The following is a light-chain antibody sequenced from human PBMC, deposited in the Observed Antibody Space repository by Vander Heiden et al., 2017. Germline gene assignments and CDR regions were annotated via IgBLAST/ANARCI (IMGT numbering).Light chain of an antibody. CDR2: AAS. J-gene: IGKJ3*01. CDR1: QSISSY. CDR3: QQSYSNS. Sequence: DIQMTQSPSSLSASVGDRVTITCRASQSISSYLNWDQQKPGKAPKLLIYAASSLQSGVQSRFSGSGSGTDFTLTISRLQTEDFATYYGQQSYSNSFGHGTKVDIK. V-gene: IGKV1-39*01.